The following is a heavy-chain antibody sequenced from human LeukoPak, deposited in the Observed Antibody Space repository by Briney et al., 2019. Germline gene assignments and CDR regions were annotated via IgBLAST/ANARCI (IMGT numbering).Heavy chain of an antibody. CDR1: GYTLTGYY. J-gene: IGHJ4*02. Sequence: GASVKVSCKASGYTLTGYYMHWVRQAPGQGLEWMGWINPNSGGTNYAQKFQGRVTMTRDTSISTAYMELSRLRSDDTAVYYCARASCTNGVCTTNFDYWGQGTLVTVSS. D-gene: IGHD2-8*01. V-gene: IGHV1-2*02. CDR3: ARASCTNGVCTTNFDY. CDR2: INPNSGGT.